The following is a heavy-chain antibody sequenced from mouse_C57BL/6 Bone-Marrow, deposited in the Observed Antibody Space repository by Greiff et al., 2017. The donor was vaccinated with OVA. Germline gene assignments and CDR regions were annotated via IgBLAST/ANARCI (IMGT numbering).Heavy chain of an antibody. CDR3: AHYYGSSSPV. J-gene: IGHJ1*03. Sequence: VQLQQSGAELARPGASVKLSCKASGYTFTSYGISWVKQRTGQGLEWIGEIYPRSGNTYYNEKFKGKATLTADKSSSTAYMELRSLTSEDSAVYFCAHYYGSSSPVWGTGTTVTVSS. CDR2: IYPRSGNT. D-gene: IGHD1-1*01. V-gene: IGHV1-81*01. CDR1: GYTFTSYG.